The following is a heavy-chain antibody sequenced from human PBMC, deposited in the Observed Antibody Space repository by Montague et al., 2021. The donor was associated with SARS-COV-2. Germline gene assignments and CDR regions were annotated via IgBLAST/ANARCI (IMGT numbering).Heavy chain of an antibody. CDR2: VYTSGST. D-gene: IGHD3-10*01. J-gene: IGHJ5*02. Sequence: SETLSLTCTVSGGSVATGEYFWNWIRQPAGKGLEWIGRVYTSGSTTYIPSLNSRVSISVDTSKNQFSLKLRSVTAADTAVYYCARGLENYGSGSHHFGPWGQGTLVTVSS. CDR1: GGSVATGEYF. V-gene: IGHV4-61*10. CDR3: ARGLENYGSGSHHFGP.